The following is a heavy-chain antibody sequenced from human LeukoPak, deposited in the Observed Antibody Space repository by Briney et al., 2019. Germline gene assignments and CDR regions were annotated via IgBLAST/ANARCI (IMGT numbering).Heavy chain of an antibody. CDR2: IRYDGSNT. Sequence: GGSLRLSCAASGFTFSSYGMYWVRQAPGKGLEWVAFIRYDGSNTYYAHSVKGRFTISRDNSKNTLYLQMNSLRAEDTAVYYCAREACSGGSCYLGVFDYYYYMDVWGKGTTVTISS. J-gene: IGHJ6*03. V-gene: IGHV3-30*02. CDR3: AREACSGGSCYLGVFDYYYYMDV. CDR1: GFTFSSYG. D-gene: IGHD2-15*01.